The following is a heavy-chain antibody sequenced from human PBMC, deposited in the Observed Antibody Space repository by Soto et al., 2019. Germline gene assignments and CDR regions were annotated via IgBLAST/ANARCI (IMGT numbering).Heavy chain of an antibody. V-gene: IGHV1-3*01. CDR1: GYTFTSYD. Sequence: ASVKVSCKASGYTFTSYDMHWVRQAPGQRLEWMGWINAGNGNTKYSQKFQGRVTITRDTSASTAYMELSSLRSEDTAVYYCARQGETYYYDSSGYYYFDYWGQGTLVTVS. D-gene: IGHD3-22*01. J-gene: IGHJ4*02. CDR2: INAGNGNT. CDR3: ARQGETYYYDSSGYYYFDY.